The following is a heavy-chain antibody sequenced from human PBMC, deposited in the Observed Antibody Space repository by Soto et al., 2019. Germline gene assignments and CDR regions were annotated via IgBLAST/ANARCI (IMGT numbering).Heavy chain of an antibody. CDR1: GYTFTSYG. D-gene: IGHD3-22*01. CDR3: ARGTEYYDSSGLFDY. V-gene: IGHV1-18*01. Sequence: QVQLVQSGAEVKKPGASVKVSCKASGYTFTSYGISWVRQAPGQGLEWMGWISAYNGNINYARKLQGRVTMTTDTSTSTAYMELRSLRSDDTAVYYCARGTEYYDSSGLFDYWGQGTLVTVSS. CDR2: ISAYNGNI. J-gene: IGHJ4*02.